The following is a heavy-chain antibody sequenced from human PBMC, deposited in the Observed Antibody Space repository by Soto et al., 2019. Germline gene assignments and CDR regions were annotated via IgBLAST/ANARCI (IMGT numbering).Heavy chain of an antibody. CDR3: ARARYQLLHPYYYGMDV. CDR1: GGSISSYY. J-gene: IGHJ6*02. V-gene: IGHV4-59*01. CDR2: IHYSGST. Sequence: QVQLQESGPGLVKPWETLSLTCTVSGGSISSYYWSWIRQSPGKGLEWIGYIHYSGSTKSNPSLKSRVTISVETSRNQVSLKLSSVTAANSAVDFCARARYQLLHPYYYGMDVWGQGTTVTVSS. D-gene: IGHD2-2*01.